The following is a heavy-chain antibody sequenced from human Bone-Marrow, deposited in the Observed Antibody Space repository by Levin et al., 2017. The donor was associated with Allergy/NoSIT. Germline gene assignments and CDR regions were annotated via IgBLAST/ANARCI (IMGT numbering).Heavy chain of an antibody. Sequence: LSQTLSLPCTVSGASISGYYWSWIRQPPGRGLEWIGYIYYSGTTNYNPSLKSRITISVDMSKNQFSLKVNSVTASDTAVYYCARLGRVAAAGTYNYHSMDVWGKGTTVTISS. V-gene: IGHV4-59*01. CDR2: IYYSGTT. D-gene: IGHD6-13*01. CDR1: GASISGYY. J-gene: IGHJ6*03. CDR3: ARLGRVAAAGTYNYHSMDV.